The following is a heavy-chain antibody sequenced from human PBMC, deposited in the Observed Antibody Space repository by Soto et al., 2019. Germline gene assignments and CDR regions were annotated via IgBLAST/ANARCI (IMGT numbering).Heavy chain of an antibody. V-gene: IGHV1-3*01. Sequence: ASVKVSCKASGYTFSSYAMHWVRQAPGQRLEWMGWINAGYGNTKSSQKFQDRVTISRDTSASTAYMELTSLRSEDTAVYFCAKEDPSGRYSLDYWGQGSQVTVSS. CDR1: GYTFSSYA. CDR2: INAGYGNT. J-gene: IGHJ4*02. D-gene: IGHD1-26*01. CDR3: AKEDPSGRYSLDY.